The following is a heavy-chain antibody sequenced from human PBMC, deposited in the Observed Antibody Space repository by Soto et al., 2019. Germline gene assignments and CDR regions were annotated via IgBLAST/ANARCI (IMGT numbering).Heavy chain of an antibody. Sequence: QVQLVQSGAEVKKPGSSVKVSCKASGGTFSSYAISWVRQAPGQGLEWMGGIIPIFGTANYAQKFQGRVTITADELTSTAYMELSSLRSEDTAVYYCARGIHCSSTSCPSLNWFDPWGQGTLVTVSS. CDR2: IIPIFGTA. V-gene: IGHV1-69*01. CDR1: GGTFSSYA. J-gene: IGHJ5*02. CDR3: ARGIHCSSTSCPSLNWFDP. D-gene: IGHD2-2*01.